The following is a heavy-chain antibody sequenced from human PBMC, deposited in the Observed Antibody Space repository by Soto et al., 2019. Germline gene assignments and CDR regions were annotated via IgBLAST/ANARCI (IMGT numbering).Heavy chain of an antibody. Sequence: SENLSLTCTVSGDSISSYYWSWIRQPPGKGLEWIGYIYYSVSTNYNPSLKSRVTISVDTSKNQFSLKLSSVTAADTAVYYCAGVTLPAGPTYYYYGMVVWGQGTLVTV. CDR1: GDSISSYY. CDR2: IYYSVST. J-gene: IGHJ6*02. D-gene: IGHD2-15*01. V-gene: IGHV4-59*01. CDR3: AGVTLPAGPTYYYYGMVV.